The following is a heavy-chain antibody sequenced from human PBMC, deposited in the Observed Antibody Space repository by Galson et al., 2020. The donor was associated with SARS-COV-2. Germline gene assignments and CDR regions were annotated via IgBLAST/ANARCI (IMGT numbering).Heavy chain of an antibody. D-gene: IGHD1-1*01. CDR3: ARSTGTTWPYFDL. CDR1: DFPFSTYS. Sequence: GSLRLSCEASDFPFSTYSLNWVRQAPGKGLEWLSSISSSSKYINYADSVKGRFTISRDNAKNSLYLHMNSLRVDDTAVYYCARSTGTTWPYFDLWGPGTLVTVSS. CDR2: ISSSSKYI. J-gene: IGHJ4*02. V-gene: IGHV3-21*01.